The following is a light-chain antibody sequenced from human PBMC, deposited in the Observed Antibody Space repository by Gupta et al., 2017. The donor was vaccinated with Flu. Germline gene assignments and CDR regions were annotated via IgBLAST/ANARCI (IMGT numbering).Light chain of an antibody. J-gene: IGLJ1*01. V-gene: IGLV2-23*03. Sequence: ITISCTGTSNDVGNYNLVSWHQQHPAKAHKLMISEGTRRPAGVSSRFSGSKSGNTASLTISVRQEEDEADYYCCSDAGSSTFVFGTGTKVTVL. CDR2: EGT. CDR1: SNDVGNYNL. CDR3: CSDAGSSTFV.